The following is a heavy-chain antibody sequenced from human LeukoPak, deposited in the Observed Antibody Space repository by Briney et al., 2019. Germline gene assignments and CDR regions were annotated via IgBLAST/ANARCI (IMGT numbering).Heavy chain of an antibody. D-gene: IGHD6-13*01. CDR2: LYHSDSI. V-gene: IGHV4-38-2*01. CDR3: ARQHDSYHYYYVDV. J-gene: IGHJ6*03. Sequence: PSETLCLTCAASGYSISSGYYWIWIRQPPGKGLEWIGSLYHSDSIYYNPSLDSRVTMSVDTSKNRVSLKLSFVTAADTAVYYCARQHDSYHYYYVDVWGKARTPTVSS. CDR1: GYSISSGYY.